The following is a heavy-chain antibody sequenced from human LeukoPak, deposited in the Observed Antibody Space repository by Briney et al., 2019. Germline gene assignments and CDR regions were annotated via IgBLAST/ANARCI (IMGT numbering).Heavy chain of an antibody. Sequence: RPSETLSLTCTVSGDSIRGFYWSWIPQPAGKGLEWIGRMSASGSTNYNPSLKSRVTMSVNTSKNQFSLKLSSVTAADTAIYYCARDSDSYYDILTASYYYGMDVWGQGTTVTVSS. CDR3: ARDSDSYYDILTASYYYGMDV. J-gene: IGHJ6*02. CDR1: GDSIRGFY. CDR2: MSASGST. D-gene: IGHD3-9*01. V-gene: IGHV4-4*07.